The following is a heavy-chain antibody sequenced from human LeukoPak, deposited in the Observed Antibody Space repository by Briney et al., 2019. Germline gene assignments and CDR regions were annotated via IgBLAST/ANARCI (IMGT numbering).Heavy chain of an antibody. D-gene: IGHD3-3*01. V-gene: IGHV4-34*01. Sequence: SETLSLTCAVYGGSFSGYYWSWIRQPPGKGLEWIGEINHSGSTNYNPSLKSRVTISVDTSKNQFSLKLSSVTAADTAVYYCARVFSYPLRAPFDPWGQGTLVTVSS. CDR3: ARVFSYPLRAPFDP. J-gene: IGHJ5*02. CDR2: INHSGST. CDR1: GGSFSGYY.